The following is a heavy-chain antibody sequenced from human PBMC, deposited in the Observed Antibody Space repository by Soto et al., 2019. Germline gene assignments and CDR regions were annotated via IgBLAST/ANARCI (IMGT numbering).Heavy chain of an antibody. CDR3: ARGVVVLLWFGESQGNFDY. Sequence: ASVKVSCKASGYTFTSYGISWVRQAPGQGLEWMGWISAYNGNTNYAQKLQGRVTMTTDTSTSTAYMELRSLRSDDTAVYYCARGVVVLLWFGESQGNFDYWGQGTLVTVSS. CDR2: ISAYNGNT. V-gene: IGHV1-18*01. J-gene: IGHJ4*02. CDR1: GYTFTSYG. D-gene: IGHD3-10*01.